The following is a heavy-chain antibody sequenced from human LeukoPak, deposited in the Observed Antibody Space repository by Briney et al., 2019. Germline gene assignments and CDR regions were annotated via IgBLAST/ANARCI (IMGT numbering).Heavy chain of an antibody. CDR3: VAGSGWRFDY. Sequence: GGSLRLSCAASGFTFSSYWMHWVRQAPGKGLVWVANIKKDGSDKNYLGSVKGRFTISRDNAKNSLYVQMNSLRVEDTAVYYCVAGSGWRFDYWGQGTLVTVSS. J-gene: IGHJ4*02. CDR2: IKKDGSDK. CDR1: GFTFSSYW. V-gene: IGHV3-7*01. D-gene: IGHD6-19*01.